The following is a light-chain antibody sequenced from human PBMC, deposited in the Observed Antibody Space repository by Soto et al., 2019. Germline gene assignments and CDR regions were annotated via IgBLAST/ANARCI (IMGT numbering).Light chain of an antibody. V-gene: IGKV3-20*01. J-gene: IGKJ3*01. Sequence: EIVLTQSPGTLSLSPGERATLSCRASQRVSSSFLAWYQQKPGQAPRPLISAASSRATGIPDRFSGSGSGTDFTLTISSLEPEDFAVYYCQTYGDSLFTFGPGTKV. CDR2: AAS. CDR1: QRVSSSF. CDR3: QTYGDSLFT.